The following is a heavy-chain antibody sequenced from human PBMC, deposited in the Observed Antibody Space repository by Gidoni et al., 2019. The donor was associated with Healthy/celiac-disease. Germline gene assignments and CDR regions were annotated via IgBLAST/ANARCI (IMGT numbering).Heavy chain of an antibody. V-gene: IGHV4-59*08. J-gene: IGHJ2*01. CDR1: GGAISSYY. D-gene: IGHD3-16*01. CDR2: IYYRGST. Sequence: QVQLQESGPGLVKTSETLSLTCTVAGGAISSYYGSWIRQPPGKGLEWIGDIYYRGSTNENPSLKSRFTISVDTSQNQFSLKLSSVTAADTAVYYCARHKAGAFFWYFDLWGRGTLVTVSS. CDR3: ARHKAGAFFWYFDL.